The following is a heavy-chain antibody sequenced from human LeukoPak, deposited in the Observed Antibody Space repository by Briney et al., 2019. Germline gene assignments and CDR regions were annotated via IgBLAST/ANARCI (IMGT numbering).Heavy chain of an antibody. CDR1: GFTFSSYT. J-gene: IGHJ6*03. D-gene: IGHD4-23*01. Sequence: PGGSLRLSCAASGFTFSSYTMNWVRQAPGKGPEWVSSITSSSSYIYYADSVKGRFTISRDNARSSLYLQMNSLRAEDTALYYCARDGDTVLTRGYYYYMDVWGKGTTVTVSS. CDR3: ARDGDTVLTRGYYYYMDV. CDR2: ITSSSSYI. V-gene: IGHV3-21*01.